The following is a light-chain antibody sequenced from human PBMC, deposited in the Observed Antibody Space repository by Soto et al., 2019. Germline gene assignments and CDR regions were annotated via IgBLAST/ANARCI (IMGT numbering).Light chain of an antibody. CDR2: GAS. CDR1: QSVSSTY. V-gene: IGKV3-20*01. Sequence: EIVLTQSPGTLSLFPWERATLSCRASQSVSSTYFAWYRQKPGQPPSLLIYGASNRATGVPDRFSGSGSGPDFTLTISRLEPEDFAVYYCQQYISSPPGFTFGPGTTVEIK. J-gene: IGKJ3*01. CDR3: QQYISSPPGFT.